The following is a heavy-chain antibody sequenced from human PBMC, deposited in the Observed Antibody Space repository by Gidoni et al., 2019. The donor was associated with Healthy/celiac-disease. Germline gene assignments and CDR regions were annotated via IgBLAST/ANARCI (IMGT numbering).Heavy chain of an antibody. V-gene: IGHV1-69*01. Sequence: QVQLVQSGAEVKKPGSSVQVSCQASGGTFSSYAISWGRQAPGQGLGWMGGIIPIFGTANYAQKFQGRVTITADESTSTAYMELSSLRSEDTAVYYCARDRFLEWSLGYWGQGTLVTVSS. J-gene: IGHJ4*02. CDR1: GGTFSSYA. CDR3: ARDRFLEWSLGY. D-gene: IGHD3-3*01. CDR2: IIPIFGTA.